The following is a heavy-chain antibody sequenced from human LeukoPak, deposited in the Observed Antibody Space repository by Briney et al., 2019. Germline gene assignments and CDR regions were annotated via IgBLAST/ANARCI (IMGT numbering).Heavy chain of an antibody. CDR2: IRYDGSNK. Sequence: GGSLSLSCAASGFTFSSYGMHWVRQAPGKGLEWVAFIRYDGSNKYYADSVKGRFTISRDNSKNTLYLQMNSLRAEDTAVYYCAKVVGSPTTYFDYWGQGTLVTVSS. J-gene: IGHJ4*02. D-gene: IGHD1-1*01. V-gene: IGHV3-30*02. CDR1: GFTFSSYG. CDR3: AKVVGSPTTYFDY.